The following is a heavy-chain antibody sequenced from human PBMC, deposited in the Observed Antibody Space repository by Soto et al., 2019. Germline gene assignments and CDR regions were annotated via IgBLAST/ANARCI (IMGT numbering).Heavy chain of an antibody. D-gene: IGHD5-18*01. J-gene: IGHJ6*02. CDR3: ARSSWIQDYYYGMDV. V-gene: IGHV3-13*04. CDR2: IGTAGDT. CDR1: GFTFSSYD. Sequence: GGSLRLSCAASGFTFSSYDMHWVRQATGKGLEWVSAIGTAGDTYYPGSVKGRFTISRENAKNSLYLQMNSLRAGDTAVYYCARSSWIQDYYYGMDVWGQGTTVTLSS.